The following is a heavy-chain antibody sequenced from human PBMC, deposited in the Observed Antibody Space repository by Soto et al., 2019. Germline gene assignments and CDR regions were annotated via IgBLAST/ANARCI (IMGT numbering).Heavy chain of an antibody. V-gene: IGHV1-8*01. CDR2: MNPNSGNT. D-gene: IGHD4-4*01. CDR1: GYTFASYY. CDR3: ATDPPTASN. J-gene: IGHJ4*02. Sequence: ASVKVSCKDSGYTFASYYLNWVRQATGQGLEWMGWMNPNSGNTGYAQKFQGRVTMTRNTSISTAYMELSSLRSEDTAVYYCATDPPTASNWGQGTLVTVSS.